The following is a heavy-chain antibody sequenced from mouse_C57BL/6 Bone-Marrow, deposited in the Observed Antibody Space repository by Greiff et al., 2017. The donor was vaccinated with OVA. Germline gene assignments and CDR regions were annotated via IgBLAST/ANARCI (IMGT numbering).Heavy chain of an antibody. CDR1: GFSLTSYG. J-gene: IGHJ2*01. CDR2: IWSGGST. CDR3: ARKRWLPPPAY. V-gene: IGHV2-2*01. D-gene: IGHD2-3*01. Sequence: VQLQQSGPGLVQPSQSLSITCTVSGFSLTSYGVHWVRQSPGKGLEWLGVIWSGGSTDSNAAFISRLSISKDNSKSHVFFKMNSLQADDTAIYYCARKRWLPPPAYWGQGTTLTGSS.